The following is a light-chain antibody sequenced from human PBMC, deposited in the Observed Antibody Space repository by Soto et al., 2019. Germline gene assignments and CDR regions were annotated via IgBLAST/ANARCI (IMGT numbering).Light chain of an antibody. V-gene: IGKV3-15*01. CDR2: GAS. CDR3: QLYSRSPRQIT. CDR1: QSVGSN. J-gene: IGKJ5*01. Sequence: MVMTQSPATLSVSPWQGSTLSARASQSVGSNLAWYQQKPGQAPRLLIYGASTRATGIPARFSGSGSGTDFTLTISRLEPEDFAVYYCQLYSRSPRQITFGQGTRLEI.